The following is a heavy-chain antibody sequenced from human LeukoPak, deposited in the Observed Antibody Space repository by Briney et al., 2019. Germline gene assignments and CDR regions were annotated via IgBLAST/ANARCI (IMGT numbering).Heavy chain of an antibody. CDR2: IDPQDGET. D-gene: IGHD3-10*01. CDR1: GYSLRVLS. V-gene: IGHV1-24*01. CDR3: VTDLGRSYFYFDI. J-gene: IGHJ4*02. Sequence: ASVNVSCRISGYSLRVLSIHWVRQAPGEGLEWMGGIDPQDGETIYAQSFKGRVTITEDTSTDTGYMELRSLRSDDTAVYYCVTDLGRSYFYFDIWGQGTLVIVSS.